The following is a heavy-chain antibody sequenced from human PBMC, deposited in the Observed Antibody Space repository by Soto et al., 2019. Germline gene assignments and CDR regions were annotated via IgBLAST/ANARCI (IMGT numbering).Heavy chain of an antibody. CDR1: GYTLTELS. Sequence: GASVKVSCKVSGYTLTELSMHWVRQAPGKGLEWMGGFDPEDGETIYAQKFQGRVTMTEDTSTDTAYMELSSLRSEDTAVYYCATGGWDRPGYSSGWYYFDYWGQGTLVTVS. CDR2: FDPEDGET. D-gene: IGHD6-19*01. J-gene: IGHJ4*02. V-gene: IGHV1-24*01. CDR3: ATGGWDRPGYSSGWYYFDY.